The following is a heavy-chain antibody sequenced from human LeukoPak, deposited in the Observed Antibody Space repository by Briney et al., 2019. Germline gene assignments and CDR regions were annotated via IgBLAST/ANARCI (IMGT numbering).Heavy chain of an antibody. V-gene: IGHV1-69*13. J-gene: IGHJ4*02. CDR2: IIPIFGTA. CDR1: GGTFSSYA. CDR3: ARDRGSGWQLDY. Sequence: SVKVSCKASGGTFSSYAISWVRQAPGQGLEWMGGIIPIFGTANYAQKFQGRVTITADESTSTAYMELSSLRSEDTAVYYCARDRGSGWQLDYWGQGTLVTVSS. D-gene: IGHD6-19*01.